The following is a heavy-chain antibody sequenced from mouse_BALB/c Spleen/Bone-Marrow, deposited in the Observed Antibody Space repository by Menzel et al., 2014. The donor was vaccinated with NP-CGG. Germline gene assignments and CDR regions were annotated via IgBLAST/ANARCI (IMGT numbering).Heavy chain of an antibody. D-gene: IGHD2-3*01. Sequence: EVQLQQSGPELVKPGTSVKMSCKASGYIFTSYVMDWVKQKPGQGLEWIGYINPYNDVTNYNEKFKGKATLTSDKSSSTAYMEVSSRTSEDSAVYYCAREGWLLRFDYWGQGTTLTVSS. CDR3: AREGWLLRFDY. J-gene: IGHJ2*01. CDR1: GYIFTSYV. CDR2: INPYNDVT. V-gene: IGHV1-14*01.